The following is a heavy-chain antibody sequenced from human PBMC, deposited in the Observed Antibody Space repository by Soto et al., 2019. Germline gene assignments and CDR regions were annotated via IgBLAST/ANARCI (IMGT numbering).Heavy chain of an antibody. Sequence: ASVKVSCKASGYTFTSYGISWVRQAPGQGLEWMGWISAYNGNTNYAQKLQGRVTMTTDTSTSTAYMELRSLRSDDTAVYYCARVSYDILTGYPNWFDPWGQGTLVTVSS. CDR1: GYTFTSYG. CDR2: ISAYNGNT. CDR3: ARVSYDILTGYPNWFDP. V-gene: IGHV1-18*01. D-gene: IGHD3-9*01. J-gene: IGHJ5*02.